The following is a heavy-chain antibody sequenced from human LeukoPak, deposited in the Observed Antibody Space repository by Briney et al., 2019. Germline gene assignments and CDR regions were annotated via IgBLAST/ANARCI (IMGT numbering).Heavy chain of an antibody. J-gene: IGHJ4*02. CDR2: INHSGST. D-gene: IGHD3-22*01. CDR3: ARASGSGYYYV. V-gene: IGHV4-34*01. Sequence: SQTLSLTCAVYGGSFSGYYWSWIRQPPGKGLEWIGEINHSGSTNYNPSLKSRVTISVDTSKNQFSLKLSSVTAADTAVYYCARASGSGYYYVWGQGTLVTVSS. CDR1: GGSFSGYY.